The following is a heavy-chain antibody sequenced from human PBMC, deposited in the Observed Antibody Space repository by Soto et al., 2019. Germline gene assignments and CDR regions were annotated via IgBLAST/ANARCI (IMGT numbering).Heavy chain of an antibody. V-gene: IGHV3-33*01. D-gene: IGHD2-21*02. CDR1: GFTFSSYG. Sequence: GGSLRLSCAASGFTFSSYGMHWVRQAPGKGLEWVAVIWYDGSNKYYADSVKGRFTISRDNSKNTLYLQMNSMRAEYMAVYYCARFDRAGGNLLAFDYWGQGTLVTVSS. CDR2: IWYDGSNK. J-gene: IGHJ4*02. CDR3: ARFDRAGGNLLAFDY.